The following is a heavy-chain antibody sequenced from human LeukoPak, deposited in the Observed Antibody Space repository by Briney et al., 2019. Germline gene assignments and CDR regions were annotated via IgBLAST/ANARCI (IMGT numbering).Heavy chain of an antibody. J-gene: IGHJ4*02. Sequence: PGGSLRLSCAASGFTFDDYGMSWARQAPGKGQEWVSGINWNGGSTGYADSVKGRFTISRDNSKNTLYLQLNSLTAEDTAIYYCTTYTVTPRHFDYWGQGTLVTVSS. D-gene: IGHD4-17*01. CDR1: GFTFDDYG. V-gene: IGHV3-20*04. CDR3: TTYTVTPRHFDY. CDR2: INWNGGST.